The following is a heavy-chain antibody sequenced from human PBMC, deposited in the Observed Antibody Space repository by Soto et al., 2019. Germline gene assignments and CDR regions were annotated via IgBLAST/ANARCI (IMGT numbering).Heavy chain of an antibody. V-gene: IGHV3-33*01. CDR3: ARDLGSGIDYYGMDV. CDR1: GFTFSSYG. J-gene: IGHJ6*02. D-gene: IGHD3-10*01. Sequence: GGSLRLSCAASGFTFSSYGMHWVRQAPGKGLEWVAVIWYDGSNKYYADSVKGRFTISRDNSKNTLYLQMNSLRAEDTAVYYCARDLGSGIDYYGMDVWGQGTTVTVYS. CDR2: IWYDGSNK.